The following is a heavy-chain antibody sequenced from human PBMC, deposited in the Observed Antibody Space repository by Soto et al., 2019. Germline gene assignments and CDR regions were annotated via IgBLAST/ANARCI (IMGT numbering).Heavy chain of an antibody. CDR1: GFTFSDYY. V-gene: IGHV3-11*01. J-gene: IGHJ4*02. Sequence: PGGSLRLSCAASGFTFSDYYMSWIRQAPGKGLEWVSYISSSGSTIYYADSVKGRFTISRDNAKNSLYLQMNSLRAEDTAVYFWAVPPITAMVYYFDYWGQGTLVTVSS. D-gene: IGHD5-18*01. CDR2: ISSSGSTI. CDR3: AVPPITAMVYYFDY.